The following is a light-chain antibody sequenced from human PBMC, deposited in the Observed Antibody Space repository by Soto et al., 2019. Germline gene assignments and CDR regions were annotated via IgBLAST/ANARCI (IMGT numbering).Light chain of an antibody. V-gene: IGLV2-14*01. CDR1: SSDVGAYNY. Sequence: QSALTQPASVSGSPGQSITIFCTGTSSDVGAYNYVSWYQQHPGTAPKLIIYDVTILPSGVSDRFSGSKSGNTASLSISGLQAEDEADYYCSSYTTSTTLIVFGTGTKVTAL. J-gene: IGLJ1*01. CDR2: DVT. CDR3: SSYTTSTTLIV.